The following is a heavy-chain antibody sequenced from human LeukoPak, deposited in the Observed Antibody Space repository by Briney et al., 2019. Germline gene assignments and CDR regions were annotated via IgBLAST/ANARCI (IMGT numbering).Heavy chain of an antibody. J-gene: IGHJ3*02. CDR2: LSKSGNT. CDR3: ARARYVNSVYAFDI. Sequence: SETLSLTCTVPGGSISSYYWSWIRLPPGKGLEWIGYLSKSGNTNYSPSLKSRVTIFGDTSKNQFFLKLSSVTAADRAVYYCARARYVNSVYAFDIWGQGTLVTVSS. V-gene: IGHV4-59*01. D-gene: IGHD3-9*01. CDR1: GGSISSYY.